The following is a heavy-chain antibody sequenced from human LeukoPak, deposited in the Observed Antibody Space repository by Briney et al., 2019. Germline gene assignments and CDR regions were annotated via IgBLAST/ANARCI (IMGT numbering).Heavy chain of an antibody. J-gene: IGHJ4*02. D-gene: IGHD4-23*01. CDR2: IIPILGIA. V-gene: IGHV1-69*04. CDR3: ARGGGNSDFDY. Sequence: SVKVSCKASGGTFSSYAISWVRQAPGQGLEWMGRIIPILGIANYAQKFQGRVTITADKSTSAAYMELSSLRSEDTAVYYCARGGGNSDFDYWGQGTLVTVSS. CDR1: GGTFSSYA.